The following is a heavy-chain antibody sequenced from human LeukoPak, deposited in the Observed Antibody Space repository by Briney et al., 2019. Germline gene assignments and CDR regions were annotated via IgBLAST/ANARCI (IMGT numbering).Heavy chain of an antibody. V-gene: IGHV4-39*01. CDR1: GGSISSSSYY. CDR3: ARLRGGLDYFDY. J-gene: IGHJ4*02. D-gene: IGHD6-19*01. CDR2: IYYSGST. Sequence: PSETLSLTCTVSGGSISSSSYYWGWIRQPPGKGLEWIGSIYYSGSTYYNPSLKSRVTISVDTSKNQFSLKLSSVTAADTAVYYCARLRGGLDYFDYWGQGTLVTVSS.